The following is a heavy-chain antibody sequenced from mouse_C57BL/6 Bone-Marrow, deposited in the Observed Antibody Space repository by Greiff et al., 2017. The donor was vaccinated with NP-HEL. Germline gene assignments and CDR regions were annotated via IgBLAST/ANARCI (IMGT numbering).Heavy chain of an antibody. CDR3: ARLGDCPNYAMDY. Sequence: QVQLKESGAELVRPGTSVKVSCKASGYAFTNYLIEWVKQRPGQGLEWIGVINPGSGGTNYNEKFKGKATLTADKSSSTAYMQLSSLTSEDSAVYFCARLGDCPNYAMDYWGQGTSVTVSS. CDR1: GYAFTNYL. J-gene: IGHJ4*01. D-gene: IGHD3-3*01. V-gene: IGHV1-54*01. CDR2: INPGSGGT.